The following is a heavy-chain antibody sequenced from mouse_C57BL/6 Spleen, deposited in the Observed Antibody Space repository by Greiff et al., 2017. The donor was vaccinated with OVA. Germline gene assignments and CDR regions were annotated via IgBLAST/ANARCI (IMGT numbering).Heavy chain of an antibody. J-gene: IGHJ2*01. V-gene: IGHV1-78*01. D-gene: IGHD2-1*01. Sequence: VQLQQSDAELVKPGASVKISCKGSGYTFTDHTIHWMKQRPEQGLEWIGYIYPRDGSTKYNEKFKGKATLTADKSSSTAYMQLNSLTSEDSAVYFCARVAGVYYGNYGFDYWGQGTTLTVSS. CDR1: GYTFTDHT. CDR3: ARVAGVYYGNYGFDY. CDR2: IYPRDGST.